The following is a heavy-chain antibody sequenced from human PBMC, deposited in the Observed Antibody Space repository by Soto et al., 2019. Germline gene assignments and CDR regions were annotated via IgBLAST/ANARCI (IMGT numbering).Heavy chain of an antibody. V-gene: IGHV3-21*01. CDR2: VSSSSSYF. Sequence: GGSLRLSCAASGFDFHSYTMNWVRQAPGKGLEWVSSVSSSSSYFYYADSVKGRFTISRDNARKSLYLEMNSLRAEDTAVYYCAAPDYGDYYFDYWGLGTLVTVSS. J-gene: IGHJ4*02. D-gene: IGHD4-17*01. CDR3: AAPDYGDYYFDY. CDR1: GFDFHSYT.